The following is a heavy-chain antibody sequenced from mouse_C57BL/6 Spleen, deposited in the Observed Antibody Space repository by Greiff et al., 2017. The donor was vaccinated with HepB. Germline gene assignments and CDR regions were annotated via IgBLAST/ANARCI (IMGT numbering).Heavy chain of an antibody. Sequence: VQLQQSGPELVKPGASVKLSCKASGYTFTSYDINWVKQRPGKGLEWIGWIYPRDGSTKYNEKFKGKATLTVDTSSSTAYMELPSLTSGDSAVYFCARRTPCWYFDVWGTGTTVTVSS. CDR3: ARRTPCWYFDV. J-gene: IGHJ1*03. V-gene: IGHV1-85*01. CDR2: IYPRDGST. CDR1: GYTFTSYD.